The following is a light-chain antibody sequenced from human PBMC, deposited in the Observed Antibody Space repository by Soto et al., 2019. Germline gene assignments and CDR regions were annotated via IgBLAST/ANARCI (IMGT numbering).Light chain of an antibody. Sequence: EIVLTQSPGTLSLSPGERATLSCRASQIVSSIYLAWYQQKPGQAPRLLIYGASSRATGIPDRFSGSGSGTDFTLTISRLEPADFVVYYCQQYGSSQYTFGQGTKVEIK. V-gene: IGKV3-20*01. CDR2: GAS. CDR3: QQYGSSQYT. J-gene: IGKJ2*01. CDR1: QIVSSIY.